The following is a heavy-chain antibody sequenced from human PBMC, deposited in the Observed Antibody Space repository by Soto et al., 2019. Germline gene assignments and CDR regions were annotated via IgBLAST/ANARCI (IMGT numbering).Heavy chain of an antibody. CDR1: GFIFSGYS. CDR2: ISSVSYYI. Sequence: GGSLRLSCAASGFIFSGYSMNWVRQAPGKGLEWVSSISSVSYYIYYPDSMEGRFTISRDNAKNSMYLQMNSLRAEDTAMYYCAVYGSGTHMTAFDYWGQGTLVTVSS. J-gene: IGHJ4*02. V-gene: IGHV3-21*01. CDR3: AVYGSGTHMTAFDY. D-gene: IGHD3-10*01.